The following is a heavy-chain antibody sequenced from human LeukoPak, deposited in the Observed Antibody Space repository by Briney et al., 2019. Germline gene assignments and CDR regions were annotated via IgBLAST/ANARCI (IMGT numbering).Heavy chain of an antibody. Sequence: ASVKVSCKASGYTFTGFYMHWVRQAPGQGLEWMGWINPNSGGTNYAQKFQGRVTMTRDTSISTAYMELSRLRSDDTAVYYCARDSGYYDGSHQGYWGQGTLVTGSS. V-gene: IGHV1-2*02. D-gene: IGHD3-22*01. J-gene: IGHJ4*02. CDR1: GYTFTGFY. CDR3: ARDSGYYDGSHQGY. CDR2: INPNSGGT.